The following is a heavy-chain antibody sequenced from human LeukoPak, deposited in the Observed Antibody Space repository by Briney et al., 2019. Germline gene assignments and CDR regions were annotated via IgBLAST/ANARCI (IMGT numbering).Heavy chain of an antibody. CDR3: ARDHPIVVVPAAMIFGAFDI. Sequence: SVKVSCKASGGTFSSYAISWVRQAPGQGLEWMGGIIPIFGTANYAQKFQGRVTITADESASTAYMELSSLRSEDTAVYYCARDHPIVVVPAAMIFGAFDIWGQGTMVTVSS. CDR1: GGTFSSYA. CDR2: IIPIFGTA. V-gene: IGHV1-69*13. D-gene: IGHD2-2*01. J-gene: IGHJ3*02.